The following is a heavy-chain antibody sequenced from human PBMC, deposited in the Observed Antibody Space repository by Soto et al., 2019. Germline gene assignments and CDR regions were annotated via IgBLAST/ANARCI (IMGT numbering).Heavy chain of an antibody. CDR2: IYHSGST. J-gene: IGHJ5*02. Sequence: SETLSLTCAVSGYSISSGYYWGFIRQTPGKGLEWIASIYHSGSTYYNPSLKSRVTISVDTSKNQFSLKLTSVTAADTAVYYFARGAATVTPGWFDPWGQGIMVTVSS. D-gene: IGHD4-17*01. CDR3: ARGAATVTPGWFDP. CDR1: GYSISSGYY. V-gene: IGHV4-38-2*01.